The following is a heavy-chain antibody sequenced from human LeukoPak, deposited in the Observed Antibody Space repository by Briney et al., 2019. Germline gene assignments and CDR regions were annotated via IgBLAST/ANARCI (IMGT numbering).Heavy chain of an antibody. D-gene: IGHD5-18*01. CDR2: IKSKTDGGTT. V-gene: IGHV3-15*01. CDR3: TTGAWIQLWLADY. CDR1: GFTFSNAW. J-gene: IGHJ4*02. Sequence: GGSLRLSCAASGFTFSNAWMTWVRQAPGKRLEWVGLIKSKTDGGTTDYAAPVKGRFTISRDDSKTTLYLQMNSLKAEDTAVYYCTTGAWIQLWLADYWGRGTLVTVSS.